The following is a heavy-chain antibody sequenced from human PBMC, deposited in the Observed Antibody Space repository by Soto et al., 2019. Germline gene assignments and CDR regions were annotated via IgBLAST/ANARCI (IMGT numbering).Heavy chain of an antibody. CDR3: ARGIFGSGTANDY. Sequence: EVQLVESGGGLVQTGGSLRLSCAASGFTFSGSWMHWVRQAPGKGLVWVSRINGDGSGTSYAAFVKGRFTISRDDAKSTRFLQMNGLRAEETAVSSWARGIFGSGTANDYWGQGTLVTFSS. V-gene: IGHV3-74*01. J-gene: IGHJ4*02. D-gene: IGHD3-10*01. CDR1: GFTFSGSW. CDR2: INGDGSGT.